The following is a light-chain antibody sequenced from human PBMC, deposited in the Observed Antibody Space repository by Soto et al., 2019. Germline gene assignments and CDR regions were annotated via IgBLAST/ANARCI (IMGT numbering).Light chain of an antibody. CDR1: QGIGND. V-gene: IGKV1-6*01. J-gene: IGKJ4*01. CDR2: AAS. Sequence: AIQMTQSPSSLSASVGDRVTITCRASQGIGNDLGWYQQKPGKAPNLLIYAASNLQNGVPSRFSGSGSGTDFTLTISSLQPEDFATYYCLQDHNSPLTFGGGTKVEI. CDR3: LQDHNSPLT.